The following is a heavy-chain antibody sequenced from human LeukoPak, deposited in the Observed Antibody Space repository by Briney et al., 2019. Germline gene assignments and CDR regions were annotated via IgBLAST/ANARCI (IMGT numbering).Heavy chain of an antibody. CDR3: ARDLANWGNWYFDL. D-gene: IGHD7-27*01. CDR2: IYYSGST. CDR1: GGSISSYY. J-gene: IGHJ2*01. V-gene: IGHV4-59*01. Sequence: PSETLSLTCTVSGGSISSYYWSWIRQPPGKGLEWIGYIYYSGSTNYNPSLKSRATISVDTSKNQFSLKLSSVTAADTAVYYCARDLANWGNWYFDLWGRGTLVTVSS.